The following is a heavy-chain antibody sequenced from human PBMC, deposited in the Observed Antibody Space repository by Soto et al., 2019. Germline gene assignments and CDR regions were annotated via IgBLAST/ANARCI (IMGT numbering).Heavy chain of an antibody. CDR1: GFSFNTSG. CDR3: ATKVRVTNYLYYGMDV. CDR2: IALDGSQE. D-gene: IGHD2-21*02. V-gene: IGHV3-30*03. Sequence: QVQLVESGGGVVQPGRALRLSCAASGFSFNTSGMHWVRQAPGKGLEWVAVIALDGSQEFYGDSVRGRFTISRDNSKNTLFLQMTSLTPEDTAVYYCATKVRVTNYLYYGMDVWGQGTTVTVSS. J-gene: IGHJ6*02.